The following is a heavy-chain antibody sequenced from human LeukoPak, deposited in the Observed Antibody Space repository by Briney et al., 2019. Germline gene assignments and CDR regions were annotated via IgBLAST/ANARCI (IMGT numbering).Heavy chain of an antibody. Sequence: ASVKVSCKASGYSFTSYGISWVRQAPGQGLEWMGWISTYNGNTNYAQKLQGRVTMTTDTSTSTAYMELTSLRSDDTAVYYCARSGSGIHYYYMDVWGKGTTVTVSS. CDR2: ISTYNGNT. CDR3: ARSGSGIHYYYMDV. J-gene: IGHJ6*03. CDR1: GYSFTSYG. D-gene: IGHD1-26*01. V-gene: IGHV1-18*01.